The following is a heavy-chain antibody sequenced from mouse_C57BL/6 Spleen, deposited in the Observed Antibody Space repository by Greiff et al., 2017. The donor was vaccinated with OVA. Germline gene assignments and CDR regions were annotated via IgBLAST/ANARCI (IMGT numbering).Heavy chain of an antibody. J-gene: IGHJ4*01. V-gene: IGHV5-9-1*02. CDR1: GFTFSSYA. CDR2: ISSGGDYI. D-gene: IGHD1-1*01. CDR3: TRDRGYGSSYYAMDY. Sequence: EVQRVESGEGLVKPGGSLKLSCAASGFTFSSYAMSWVRQTPEKRLEWVAYISSGGDYIYYADTVKGRFTISRDNARNTLYLQMSSLKSEDTAMYYCTRDRGYGSSYYAMDYWGQGTSVTVSS.